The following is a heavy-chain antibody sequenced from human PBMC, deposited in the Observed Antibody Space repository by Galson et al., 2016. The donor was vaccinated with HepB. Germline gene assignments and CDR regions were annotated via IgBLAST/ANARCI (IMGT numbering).Heavy chain of an antibody. CDR3: ARWGYSLFDD. CDR1: GGSISSYY. D-gene: IGHD5-18*01. V-gene: IGHV4-59*08. J-gene: IGHJ4*02. CDR2: ISYSGRN. Sequence: SETLSLTCIVSGGSISSYYWTWIRQPPGKGLEWIGYISYSGRNNYNPSLQSRVTISVDTSKNQLSLKLSSVTAADTAVYYCARWGYSLFDDWGRGSLVTVSS.